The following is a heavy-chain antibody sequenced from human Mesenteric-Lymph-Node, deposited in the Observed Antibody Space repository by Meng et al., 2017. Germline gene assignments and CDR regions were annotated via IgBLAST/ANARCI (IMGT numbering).Heavy chain of an antibody. CDR2: IYSSGNS. Sequence: GSLRLSCTVSGGYVSSTKYYWACIRQTPGKGLEWIGSIYSSGNSYYNPSLKSRFTISPDTSKNQFSLKLTSVTAADTAVYYCARHSSDGYSTPYYFDYWGQGTLVTVSS. CDR3: ARHSSDGYSTPYYFDY. V-gene: IGHV4-39*07. D-gene: IGHD3-22*01. CDR1: GGYVSSTKYY. J-gene: IGHJ4*02.